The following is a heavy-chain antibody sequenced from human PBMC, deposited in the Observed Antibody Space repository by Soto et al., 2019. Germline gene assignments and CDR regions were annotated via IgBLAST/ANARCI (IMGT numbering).Heavy chain of an antibody. V-gene: IGHV1-69*06. CDR2: IIPIFGTA. CDR3: ARRGVTAMDFYYYYYGMDV. Sequence: SVKVSCKASGGTFSSYAISWVRQAPGQGLEWMGGIIPIFGTANYAQKFQGRITITADKSTSTAYMELSSLRSEDTAVYYCARRGVTAMDFYYYYYGMDVWGQGTTVTVYS. CDR1: GGTFSSYA. D-gene: IGHD5-18*01. J-gene: IGHJ6*02.